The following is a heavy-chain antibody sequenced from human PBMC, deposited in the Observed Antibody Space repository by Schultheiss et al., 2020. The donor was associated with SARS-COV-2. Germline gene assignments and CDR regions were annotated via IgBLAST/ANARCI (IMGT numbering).Heavy chain of an antibody. Sequence: SETLSLTCTVSGGSISSYYWSWIRQPPGKGLEWIGYIYYSGSTNYNPSLKSRVTISVDKSKNQFSLKLSSVTAADTAVYYCARDNYYDSSGYDNWFDPWGQGTLVTVSS. CDR1: GGSISSYY. CDR3: ARDNYYDSSGYDNWFDP. CDR2: IYYSGST. V-gene: IGHV4-59*12. J-gene: IGHJ5*02. D-gene: IGHD3-22*01.